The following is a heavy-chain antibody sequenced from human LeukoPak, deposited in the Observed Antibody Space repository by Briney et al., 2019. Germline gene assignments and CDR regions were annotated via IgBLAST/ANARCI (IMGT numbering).Heavy chain of an antibody. J-gene: IGHJ4*02. CDR3: ARDGSGVWFDY. Sequence: ASVKVSCKASNYSFTSYGISWVWQAPGQGLEWMAWINAYNGDTNYAQKLQGRVTLTTETSTSTAYMELRSLRSDDTAVYYCARDGSGVWFDYWGQGTLVTVSS. CDR1: NYSFTSYG. V-gene: IGHV1-18*01. D-gene: IGHD3-10*01. CDR2: INAYNGDT.